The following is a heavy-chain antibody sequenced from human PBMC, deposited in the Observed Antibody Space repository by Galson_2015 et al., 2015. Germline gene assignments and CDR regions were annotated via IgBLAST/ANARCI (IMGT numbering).Heavy chain of an antibody. D-gene: IGHD1-26*01. J-gene: IGHJ4*02. CDR1: GFTVSSSY. V-gene: IGHV3-53*01. CDR2: IYSGGST. CDR3: ARGGGRYHYYFDY. Sequence: SLRLSCAASGFTVSSSYMNWVRQAPGKGLEWVSVIYSGGSTYYADSVKGRFTFSRDIPKNTVYLQMNSLRAEDTAVYYCARGGGRYHYYFDYWGQGSLVTVSS.